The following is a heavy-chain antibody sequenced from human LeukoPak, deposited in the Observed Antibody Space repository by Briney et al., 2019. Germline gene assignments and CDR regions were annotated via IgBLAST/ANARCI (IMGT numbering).Heavy chain of an antibody. CDR3: ARDIRYFDWLSPSDY. V-gene: IGHV4-30-2*01. CDR1: GGSISSGGYY. J-gene: IGHJ4*02. CDR2: IYHSGNT. D-gene: IGHD3-9*01. Sequence: SQTLSLTCTVSGGSISSGGYYWSWIRQPPGKGLEWIVYIYHSGNTYYNPYLKSRVTISVDRSKNQFSLKLSSVTAADTAVYYWARDIRYFDWLSPSDYWGQGTLVTVSS.